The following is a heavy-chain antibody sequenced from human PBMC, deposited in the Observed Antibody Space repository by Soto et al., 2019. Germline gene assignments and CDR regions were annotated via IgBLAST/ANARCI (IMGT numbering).Heavy chain of an antibody. D-gene: IGHD5-18*01. CDR1: GYTFTSYY. J-gene: IGHJ4*02. V-gene: IGHV1-46*01. CDR3: AREDTAMVTDD. Sequence: XSVKVSCKGSGYTFTSYYMHLVRQAPGQGLECMGIINPSGGSTSYSQKFQGRVTMTMDTSTSTVYMELSSLRSEDTAVYYCAREDTAMVTDDWGQGTLVTVSS. CDR2: INPSGGST.